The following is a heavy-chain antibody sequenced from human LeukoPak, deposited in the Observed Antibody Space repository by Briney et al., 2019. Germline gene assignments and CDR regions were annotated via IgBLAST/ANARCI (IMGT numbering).Heavy chain of an antibody. D-gene: IGHD3-22*01. CDR1: GFTFSSYA. J-gene: IGHJ4*02. V-gene: IGHV3-30-3*01. CDR3: ARGPYDSSGYFRGLDY. Sequence: PGGSLRLSCAASGFTFSSYAMHWVRQAPGKGLEWVAVISYDGSNKYYADSVKGRFTISRDNSKNTLYLQMNSLRAEDTAVYYCARGPYDSSGYFRGLDYWGQGTLVTVSS. CDR2: ISYDGSNK.